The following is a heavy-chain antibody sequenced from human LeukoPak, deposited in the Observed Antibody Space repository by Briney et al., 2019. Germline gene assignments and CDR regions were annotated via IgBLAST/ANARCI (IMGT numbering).Heavy chain of an antibody. CDR2: ISYDGSNK. D-gene: IGHD3-22*01. J-gene: IGHJ4*02. CDR1: GFTFSSYG. CDR3: AKEGPDHYDSSGYYLDY. V-gene: IGHV3-30*18. Sequence: GRSLRLSCAASGFTFSSYGMHWVRQAPGKGLEWVAVISYDGSNKYYADSVKGRFTISRDNSKNTLYLQMNSLRAEDTAVYYCAKEGPDHYDSSGYYLDYWGQGTLVTVSS.